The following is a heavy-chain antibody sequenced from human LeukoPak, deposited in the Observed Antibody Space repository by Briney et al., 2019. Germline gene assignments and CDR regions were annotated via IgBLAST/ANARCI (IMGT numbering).Heavy chain of an antibody. V-gene: IGHV4-4*07. CDR2: VYTSGRI. D-gene: IGHD3-10*01. Sequence: PSETLSLTCTVSGDSISGDYWRWIRQPAGKGVEGIGRVYTSGRISFNLSLQSRSIMSADTSKNQFSLQLTSVPAAATAVYYCARESWRGYFDPWGQGTLVTVSS. CDR1: GDSISGDY. CDR3: ARESWRGYFDP. J-gene: IGHJ4*02.